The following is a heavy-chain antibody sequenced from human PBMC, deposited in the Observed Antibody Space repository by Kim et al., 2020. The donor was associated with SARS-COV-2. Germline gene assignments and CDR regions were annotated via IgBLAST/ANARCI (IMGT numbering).Heavy chain of an antibody. Sequence: RFTISRDNAKNSLYLQMNSLRDEDTAVYYCAREELLWFGEWRTERDAFDIWGQGTMVTVSS. CDR3: AREELLWFGEWRTERDAFDI. J-gene: IGHJ3*02. V-gene: IGHV3-48*02. D-gene: IGHD3-10*01.